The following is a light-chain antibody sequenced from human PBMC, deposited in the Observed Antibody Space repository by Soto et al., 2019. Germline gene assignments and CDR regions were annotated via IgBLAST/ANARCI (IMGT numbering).Light chain of an antibody. CDR1: QFISTN. CDR3: QQYTNWPPVT. V-gene: IGKV3-15*01. CDR2: YAS. Sequence: EIVMTQSPATRSVSPGERVTLSCRASQFISTNLAWYQQRPGQAPRLLIYYASTRATGIPARFSGSGSGTEFSLTISSLQSEDFAVYFWQQYTNWPPVTFGEGTKLDI. J-gene: IGKJ2*01.